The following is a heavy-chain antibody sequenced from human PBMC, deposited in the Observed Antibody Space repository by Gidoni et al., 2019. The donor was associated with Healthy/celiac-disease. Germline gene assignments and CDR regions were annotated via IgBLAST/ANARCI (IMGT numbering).Heavy chain of an antibody. Sequence: QVQLVQSGAEVTKPGSSVKVSCKASGGTFSSYTISWVRQAPGQGLEWMGRIIPILGIANYAQKFQGRVTITADKSTSTAYMELSSLRSEDTAVYYCARDVSENSSYWYFDLWGRGTLVTVSS. D-gene: IGHD6-6*01. CDR1: GGTFSSYT. CDR2: IIPILGIA. CDR3: ARDVSENSSYWYFDL. J-gene: IGHJ2*01. V-gene: IGHV1-69*08.